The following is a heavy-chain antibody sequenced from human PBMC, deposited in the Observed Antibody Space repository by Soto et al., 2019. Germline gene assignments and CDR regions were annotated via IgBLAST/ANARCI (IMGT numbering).Heavy chain of an antibody. V-gene: IGHV3-9*01. J-gene: IGHJ6*02. CDR1: GFTFDDYA. D-gene: IGHD3-10*01. Sequence: GGSLRLSCAASGFTFDDYAMHWVRQAPGKGLEWVSGINWNSGSIGYADSVKGRFTISRDNAKTSLYLQMNSLRAEDTALYYCAKDRGSGSYAANYYYYGMDVWGQGATVTVSS. CDR2: INWNSGSI. CDR3: AKDRGSGSYAANYYYYGMDV.